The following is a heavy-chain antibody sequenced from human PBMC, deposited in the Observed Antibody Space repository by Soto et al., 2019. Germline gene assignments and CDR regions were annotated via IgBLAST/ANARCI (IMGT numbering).Heavy chain of an antibody. CDR3: ARGVGYCTNGVCLTIAGNWFDP. CDR1: GDSISSYY. J-gene: IGHJ5*02. Sequence: SETLSLTCSVSGDSISSYYWSWIRQPAGKGLEWIGYIYHSGSTYYNPSLKSRVTISVDRSKNQFSLKLSSVTAADTAVYYCARGVGYCTNGVCLTIAGNWFDPWGQGTLVTVS. D-gene: IGHD2-8*01. V-gene: IGHV4-59*12. CDR2: IYHSGST.